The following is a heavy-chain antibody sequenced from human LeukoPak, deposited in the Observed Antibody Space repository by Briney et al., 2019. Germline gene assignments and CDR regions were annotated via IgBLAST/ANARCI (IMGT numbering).Heavy chain of an antibody. CDR1: GYTFTSYY. CDR3: ARREGSGYDYFDY. V-gene: IGHV1-46*01. J-gene: IGHJ4*02. D-gene: IGHD5-12*01. CDR2: INPSGGST. Sequence: ASVKVSRKASGYTFTSYYMHWARQAPGQGLEWMGIINPSGGSTSYAQKFQGRVTMTRDMSTSTVYMELSSLRSEDTAVYYCARREGSGYDYFDYWGQGTLVTVSS.